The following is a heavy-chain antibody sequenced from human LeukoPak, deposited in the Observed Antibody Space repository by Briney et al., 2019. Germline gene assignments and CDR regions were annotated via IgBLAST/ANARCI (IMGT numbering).Heavy chain of an antibody. CDR2: ITPSGGTT. CDR3: ARVTVRDDY. D-gene: IGHD3-10*01. Sequence: ASVKVSCKASGYTFTSYYMHWVRQAPGQGLEWMGIITPSGGTTSYGQKFPGRVTMTRESSTSSVYMELSSLRSEDTAVYYCARVTVRDDYWGQGTLVTVSS. CDR1: GYTFTSYY. V-gene: IGHV1-46*01. J-gene: IGHJ4*02.